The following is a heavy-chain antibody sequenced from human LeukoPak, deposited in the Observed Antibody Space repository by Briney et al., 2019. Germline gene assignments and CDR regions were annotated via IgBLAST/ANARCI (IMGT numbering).Heavy chain of an antibody. D-gene: IGHD3-3*02. Sequence: SVRVSCKASGFTVTSSAMQWVRQARGQRLEWIGWIVVGSGNTNYAQKFQERVTITRDVSTSTAYMELSSPRSEDTAVYYCAADLLAGSPAEGYWGQGTLVTVSS. V-gene: IGHV1-58*02. CDR3: AADLLAGSPAEGY. CDR1: GFTVTSSA. J-gene: IGHJ4*02. CDR2: IVVGSGNT.